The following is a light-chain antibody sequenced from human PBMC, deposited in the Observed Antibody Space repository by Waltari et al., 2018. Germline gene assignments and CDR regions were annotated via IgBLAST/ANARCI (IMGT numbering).Light chain of an antibody. CDR3: SSYAGSNLWV. CDR1: SSDVGGYNY. Sequence: QSALTQPPSASGSPGQSVAISCTGTSSDVGGYNYVSWYQQHPGKAPKLIIYEVSKRPAGVPDRFYGSKSGNTASLTVSGLQADDEADYYCSSYAGSNLWVLGGGTKLTVL. V-gene: IGLV2-8*01. CDR2: EVS. J-gene: IGLJ3*02.